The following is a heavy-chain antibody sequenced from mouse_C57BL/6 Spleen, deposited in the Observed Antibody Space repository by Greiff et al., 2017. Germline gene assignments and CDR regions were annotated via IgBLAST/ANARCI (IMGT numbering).Heavy chain of an antibody. J-gene: IGHJ2*01. CDR2: IHPNSGST. Sequence: VKLQQPGAELVKPGASVKLSCKASGYTFTSYWMHWVKQRPGQGLEWIGMIHPNSGSTNYNEKFKSKTTLTVDKSSSTAYMQLSSLTSEDSAVYYCARGYDGYYGYWGQGTTLTVSS. V-gene: IGHV1-64*01. D-gene: IGHD2-3*01. CDR1: GYTFTSYW. CDR3: ARGYDGYYGY.